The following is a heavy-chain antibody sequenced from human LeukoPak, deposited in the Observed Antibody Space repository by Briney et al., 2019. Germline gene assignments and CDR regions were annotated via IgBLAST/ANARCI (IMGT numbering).Heavy chain of an antibody. J-gene: IGHJ4*02. Sequence: SETLSLTCTVSGDSISSDSYYWAWIRQPPGKGLEWIASIYYSGSTYYNPSLKSRVTISVDTSRNRFSLKLNSVTAADTAVYYCASLAVAGLSEGYWGQGTLVTVSS. CDR3: ASLAVAGLSEGY. D-gene: IGHD6-19*01. V-gene: IGHV4-39*01. CDR2: IYYSGST. CDR1: GDSISSDSYY.